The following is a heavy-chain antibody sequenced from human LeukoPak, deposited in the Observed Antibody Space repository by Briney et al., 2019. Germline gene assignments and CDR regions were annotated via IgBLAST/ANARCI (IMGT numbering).Heavy chain of an antibody. CDR1: GFNFRAYW. CDR2: ISGSGGST. D-gene: IGHD3-16*02. CDR3: AKTRLSLDY. J-gene: IGHJ4*02. Sequence: PGGSLRLSCTTSGFNFRAYWMAWVRQAPGKGLEWVSAISGSGGSTYYADSVKGRFTISRDNSKNTLYLQMNSLRAEDTAVYYCAKTRLSLDYWGQGTLVTVSS. V-gene: IGHV3-23*01.